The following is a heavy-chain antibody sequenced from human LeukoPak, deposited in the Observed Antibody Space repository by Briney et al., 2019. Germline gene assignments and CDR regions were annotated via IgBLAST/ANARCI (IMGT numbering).Heavy chain of an antibody. V-gene: IGHV3-30*18. D-gene: IGHD6-13*01. J-gene: IGHJ1*01. CDR2: TSYDGSNK. CDR3: AKEEWDISSWYGYFQH. Sequence: GGSLRLSCAASGSTFSSYGMHWVRQAPGKGLEWVAATSYDGSNKYYGDSVRGRFTISRDNSKDTLYLQMNSLRAEDTAVYYCAKEEWDISSWYGYFQHWGQGTLVTVSS. CDR1: GSTFSSYG.